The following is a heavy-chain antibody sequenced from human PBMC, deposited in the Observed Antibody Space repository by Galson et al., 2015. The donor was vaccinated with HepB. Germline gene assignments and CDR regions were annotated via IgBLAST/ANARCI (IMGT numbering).Heavy chain of an antibody. J-gene: IGHJ5*01. V-gene: IGHV3-11*06. D-gene: IGHD3-10*01. Sequence: SLRLSCAASEFTFSDYYMSWIREAPGKGLEWVSYIRASSTYTNYADSVKGRFTISRDNAKNSLYLQMNSLRAEDTAVYYCARVRTTLVREVITNNWFDSWGQGTLVTVSS. CDR2: IRASSTYT. CDR1: EFTFSDYY. CDR3: ARVRTTLVREVITNNWFDS.